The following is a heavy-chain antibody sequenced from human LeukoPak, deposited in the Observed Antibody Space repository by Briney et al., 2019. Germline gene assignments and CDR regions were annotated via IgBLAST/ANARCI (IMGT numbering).Heavy chain of an antibody. J-gene: IGHJ4*02. CDR1: GFTVSSYG. V-gene: IGHV3-33*01. CDR3: ARDQSLPYCSSTSCYLDY. CDR2: IWYDGSNK. Sequence: GRSLRLSCAASGFTVSSYGMHRVRQAPGKELEWVAVIWYDGSNKYYADSVKGRFTISRDNSKNTLYLQMNSLRAEDTAVYYCARDQSLPYCSSTSCYLDYWGQATLVTVSS. D-gene: IGHD2-2*01.